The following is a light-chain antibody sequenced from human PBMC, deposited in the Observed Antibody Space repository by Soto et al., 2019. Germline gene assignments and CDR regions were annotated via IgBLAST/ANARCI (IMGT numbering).Light chain of an antibody. J-gene: IGLJ1*01. CDR3: RSYTTSSTRV. V-gene: IGLV2-14*03. Sequence: HSELTQPASVSGSPGQSIAITCTGTNSDVGAFNYVSWYQQHPDKAPKLMIYEVSNRPSGVSNRFSGSKSVNTATLTISGLQTEDEADYYCRSYTTSSTRVFGSGTKFTVL. CDR1: NSDVGAFNY. CDR2: EVS.